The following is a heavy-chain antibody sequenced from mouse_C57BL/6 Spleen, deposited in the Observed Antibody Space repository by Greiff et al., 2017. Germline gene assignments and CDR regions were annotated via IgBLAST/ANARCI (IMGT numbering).Heavy chain of an antibody. Sequence: EVKLMESGGGLVKPGGSLKLSCAASGFTFSSYAMSWVRQTPEKRLEWVATISDGGSYTYYPDNVKGRFTISRDNAKNNLYLQMSHLKSEDTAMYYWARAPYYGSSYWYFDVWGTGTTVTVSS. V-gene: IGHV5-4*03. J-gene: IGHJ1*03. CDR3: ARAPYYGSSYWYFDV. D-gene: IGHD1-1*01. CDR2: ISDGGSYT. CDR1: GFTFSSYA.